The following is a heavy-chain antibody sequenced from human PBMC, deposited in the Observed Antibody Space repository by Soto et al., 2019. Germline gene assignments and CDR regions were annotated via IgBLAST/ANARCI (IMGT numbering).Heavy chain of an antibody. CDR2: IVVGSDNT. CDR3: ARDQLYYNDISGRPLNAFDV. J-gene: IGHJ3*01. V-gene: IGHV1-58*02. Sequence: SVKVSCKTSGFSFTSSAMQWVRQARGQRLEWIGWIVVGSDNTNYAQKFQERVTITRDLSTNTIYMDLRSLRSEDTAVYYCARDQLYYNDISGRPLNAFDVWGQGTMVTVSS. CDR1: GFSFTSSA. D-gene: IGHD3-22*01.